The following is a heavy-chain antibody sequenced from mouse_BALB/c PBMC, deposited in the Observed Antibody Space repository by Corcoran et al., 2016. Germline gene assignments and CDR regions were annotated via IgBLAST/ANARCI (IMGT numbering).Heavy chain of an antibody. CDR1: GYTFTNYG. CDR3: ARDYYGSSYVKLKYYYAMDY. J-gene: IGHJ4*01. Sequence: QIQLVQSGPELKKPGETVKISCKASGYTFTNYGMNWVKQAPGKGLKWMGWINTYTGEPTYADDFKGRFAFFLETSASTAYLQINNLKNEDMATYFCARDYYGSSYVKLKYYYAMDYWGQGTSVTVSS. V-gene: IGHV9-1*02. CDR2: INTYTGEP. D-gene: IGHD1-1*01.